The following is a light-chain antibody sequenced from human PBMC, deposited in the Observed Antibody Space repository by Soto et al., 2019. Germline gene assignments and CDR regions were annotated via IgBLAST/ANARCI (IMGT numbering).Light chain of an antibody. CDR1: SSNIGSNY. V-gene: IGLV1-47*01. J-gene: IGLJ2*01. Sequence: QSVLTQPPSASGTPGQRVTISCSGSSSNIGSNYVSWYQQLPGTAPKLLIYSNNQRPSGVPDRFSGSKTGTSASLAISGLRSEDEADYYCAAWYDSLSGPIFGGGTKVTVL. CDR2: SNN. CDR3: AAWYDSLSGPI.